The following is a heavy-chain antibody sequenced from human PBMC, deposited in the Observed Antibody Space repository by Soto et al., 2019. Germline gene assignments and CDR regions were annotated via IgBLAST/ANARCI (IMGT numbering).Heavy chain of an antibody. CDR1: GFTFSDYA. Sequence: EVQLLGSGAGLVQSGGSLRLCCAASGFTFSDYAMAWVRQAPGRGLEWVSSISPAGDYIYYADSVKGRFTVSRDNAKNALCLQMNSLRVEDTAIYYCARQNSPDVVVISAARPFDSWAQGNLVTVSS. CDR3: ARQNSPDVVVISAARPFDS. CDR2: ISPAGDYI. D-gene: IGHD2-2*01. V-gene: IGHV3-23*01. J-gene: IGHJ4*02.